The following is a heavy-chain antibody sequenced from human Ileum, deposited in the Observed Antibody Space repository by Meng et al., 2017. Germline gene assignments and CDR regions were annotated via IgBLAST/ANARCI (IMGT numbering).Heavy chain of an antibody. CDR2: IHHSGST. CDR1: GFSISSDYY. Sequence: GSLRLSCAVSGFSISSDYYWGWCRQSPGKGLEWIGAIHHSGSTYFKASLKSRVSISIDTSKNHFSLNLGSVTAADTAVYYCARDLFTAQLRNQHPYNWFDPWGQGTLVTVSS. D-gene: IGHD1-26*01. V-gene: IGHV4-38-2*02. CDR3: ARDLFTAQLRNQHPYNWFDP. J-gene: IGHJ5*02.